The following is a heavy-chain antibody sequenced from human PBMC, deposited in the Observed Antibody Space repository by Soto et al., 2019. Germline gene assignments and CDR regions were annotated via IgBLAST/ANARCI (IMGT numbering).Heavy chain of an antibody. CDR3: ASLVGRSNFDS. CDR1: GFIFSDYS. Sequence: EVSLVESGGGLVKPGGSLRLSCVASGFIFSDYSMNWFRQVPGKGLEGVPATSSSGGHTFYPDSVKGRFTISRDNPKSSVFLQMSSLGGEDTAVYWCASLVGRSNFDSWGQGTLVTVSS. V-gene: IGHV3-21*06. D-gene: IGHD3-10*01. J-gene: IGHJ4*02. CDR2: TSSSGGHT.